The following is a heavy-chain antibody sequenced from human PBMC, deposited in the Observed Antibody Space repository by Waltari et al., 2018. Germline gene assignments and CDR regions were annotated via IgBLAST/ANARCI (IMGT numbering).Heavy chain of an antibody. CDR3: ASAHRGVRGYFDY. CDR2: ISYDGSNK. D-gene: IGHD3-10*01. J-gene: IGHJ4*02. CDR1: GFTFSSYA. V-gene: IGHV3-30-3*01. Sequence: QVQLVESGGGVVQPGRSLRLSCAASGFTFSSYAMHWVRQAPGKGLEWVAVISYDGSNKYYADSVKGRFTISRDNSKNTLYLQMNSLRAEDTAVYYCASAHRGVRGYFDYWGQGTLVTVSS.